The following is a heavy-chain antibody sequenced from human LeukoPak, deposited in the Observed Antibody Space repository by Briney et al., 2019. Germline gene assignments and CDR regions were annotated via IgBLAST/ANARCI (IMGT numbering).Heavy chain of an antibody. Sequence: GASVKVSCKASGCTLSSYAISWVRQAPGQGLEWMGGISPIFGTANYAQKLQGRVTITTDESTSTAYMELSSLRSEDTAVYYCARDIDYGGLFDYWGQGTLVTVSS. J-gene: IGHJ4*02. CDR3: ARDIDYGGLFDY. D-gene: IGHD4-23*01. V-gene: IGHV1-69*05. CDR1: GCTLSSYA. CDR2: ISPIFGTA.